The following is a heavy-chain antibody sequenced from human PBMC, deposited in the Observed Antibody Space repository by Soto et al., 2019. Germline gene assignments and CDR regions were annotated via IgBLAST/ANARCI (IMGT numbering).Heavy chain of an antibody. V-gene: IGHV3-7*01. CDR2: IKQDGSEK. J-gene: IGHJ4*02. CDR1: GFTFSNYL. D-gene: IGHD3-10*01. CDR3: ALGRGILLDYPYGY. Sequence: GGSLRLSCAASGFTFSNYLMTWVRQAPGKGLEWVANIKQDGSEKYYVDSVEGRFTISRDNARDSLYLQMNSLRAEDTAVFYCALGRGILLDYPYGYWGQGTLVTVS.